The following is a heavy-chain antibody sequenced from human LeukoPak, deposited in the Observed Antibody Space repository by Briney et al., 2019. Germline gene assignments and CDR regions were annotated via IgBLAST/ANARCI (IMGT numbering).Heavy chain of an antibody. V-gene: IGHV3-11*01. Sequence: GGSLRLSCAPSGFTFSDYYMTWIRQAPGKGLEWVSYISSSGSTIYYADSVKGRFTISRDNAKNSLYLQMNSLRAEDTAVYYCARDLCWGCFDDWGQGNLVTVSS. CDR1: GFTFSDYY. D-gene: IGHD3-10*02. CDR3: ARDLCWGCFDD. CDR2: ISSSGSTI. J-gene: IGHJ4*02.